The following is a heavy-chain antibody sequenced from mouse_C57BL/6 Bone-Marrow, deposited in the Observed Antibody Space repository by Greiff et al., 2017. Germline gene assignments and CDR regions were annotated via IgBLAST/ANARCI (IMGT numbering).Heavy chain of an antibody. CDR1: GFTFSDFY. J-gene: IGHJ1*03. CDR3: ARGGTTVVARYFDV. Sequence: EVKLMESGGGLVQSGRSLRLSCATSGFTFSDFYMEWVRQAPGKGLEWIAASRNKANDYTTEYSASVKGRFIVSRDTSQSILYLQMNALRAEDTAIYYCARGGTTVVARYFDVWGTGTTVTVSS. CDR2: SRNKANDYTT. V-gene: IGHV7-1*01. D-gene: IGHD1-1*01.